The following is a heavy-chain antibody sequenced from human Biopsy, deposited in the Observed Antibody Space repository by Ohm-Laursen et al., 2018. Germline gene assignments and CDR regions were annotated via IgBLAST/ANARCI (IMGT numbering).Heavy chain of an antibody. J-gene: IGHJ6*02. V-gene: IGHV2-70*11. D-gene: IGHD6-13*01. Sequence: TQTLTLTGSFSGFSLSARGMCVRWIRQAPGKALEWLARVDWDDYKDYRASLQTKLSISKDTSNDQVVLTVNNVDPADTATYYCARTPILIVSAGLVYRHRRHLQGMDVWGQGIAVTVS. CDR3: ARTPILIVSAGLVYRHRRHLQGMDV. CDR1: GFSLSARGMC. CDR2: VDWDDYK.